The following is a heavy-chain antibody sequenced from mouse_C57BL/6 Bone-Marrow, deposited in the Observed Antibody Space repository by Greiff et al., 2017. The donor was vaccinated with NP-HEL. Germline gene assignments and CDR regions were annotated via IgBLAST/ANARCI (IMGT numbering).Heavy chain of an antibody. J-gene: IGHJ3*01. D-gene: IGHD2-4*01. CDR3: ARSEGVYYDYSFAY. Sequence: QVHVKQPGAELVKPGASVKLSCKASGYTFTSYWMQWVKQRPGQGLEWIGEIDPSDSYTNYNQKFKGKATLTVDTSSSTAYMQLSSLTSEDSAVYYCARSEGVYYDYSFAYWGQGTLVTVSA. CDR1: GYTFTSYW. CDR2: IDPSDSYT. V-gene: IGHV1-50*01.